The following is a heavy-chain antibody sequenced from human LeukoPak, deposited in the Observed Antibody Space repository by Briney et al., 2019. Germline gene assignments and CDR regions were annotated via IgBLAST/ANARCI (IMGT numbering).Heavy chain of an antibody. CDR3: ARNIVVVPTVTGAFDV. V-gene: IGHV4-38-2*01. Sequence: SETLSLTCAVSGYSISSGYYWGWIRPPPGKGLEWIGSIYHSGSTYYNPSLKSRVTISVDTSKNHFSLKLSSVTAADTAMYYCARNIVVVPTVTGAFDVWGQGTMVTVSS. CDR2: IYHSGST. D-gene: IGHD2-2*01. J-gene: IGHJ3*01. CDR1: GYSISSGYY.